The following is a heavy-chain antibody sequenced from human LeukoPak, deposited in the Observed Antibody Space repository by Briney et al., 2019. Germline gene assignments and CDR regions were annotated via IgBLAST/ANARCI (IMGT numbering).Heavy chain of an antibody. Sequence: SETLSLTCTVSSGSISSYYWSWIRQPPGKGLEWIGYIYNSGSTSYNPSLRSRVTISLDTSKNQFSLKLSSVTAADTAIYYCARGVVAAAGRTFDFWGQGTLVTVSS. V-gene: IGHV4-59*12. CDR1: SGSISSYY. CDR2: IYNSGST. CDR3: ARGVVAAAGRTFDF. D-gene: IGHD6-13*01. J-gene: IGHJ4*02.